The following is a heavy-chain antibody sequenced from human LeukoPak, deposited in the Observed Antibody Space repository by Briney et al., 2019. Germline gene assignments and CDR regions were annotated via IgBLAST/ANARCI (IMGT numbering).Heavy chain of an antibody. CDR3: ARGPTTYYFDN. V-gene: IGHV4-59*01. Sequence: SETLSLTCTVSGGSINRYYWSWIRPTPEKGLEWIGYIYSSGSTNYKLSPKSRVIISLNTSKYQFSLKLSSVTAADTSGLYCARGPTTYYFDNWGQGTLVTVSS. CDR1: GGSINRYY. J-gene: IGHJ4*02. CDR2: IYSSGST. D-gene: IGHD3-16*01.